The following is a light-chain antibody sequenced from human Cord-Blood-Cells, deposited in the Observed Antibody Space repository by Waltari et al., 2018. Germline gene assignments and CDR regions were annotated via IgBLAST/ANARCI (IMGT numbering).Light chain of an antibody. CDR3: QQRSNWWT. CDR1: QSVSSY. CDR2: DAS. J-gene: IGKJ1*01. V-gene: IGKV3-11*01. Sequence: EIVLTQPPATLSLSQGERVTLSCRASQSVSSYLAWYQQKPGQAPRLLIYDASNRANGIPASFSGSGSGTDFTLTISSLEPEDFAVYYCQQRSNWWTFGQGTKVEIK.